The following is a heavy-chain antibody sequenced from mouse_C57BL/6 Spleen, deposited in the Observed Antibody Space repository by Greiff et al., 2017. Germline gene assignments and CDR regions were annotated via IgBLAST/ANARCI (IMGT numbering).Heavy chain of an antibody. CDR2: IRSKSNNYAT. J-gene: IGHJ4*01. Sequence: EVQLVESGGGLVQPKGSLKLSCAASGFSFNTYAMNWVRQAPGKGLEWVARIRSKSNNYATYYADSGKDRFTISRDDSESMLYLQMNNLKTEDTAMDYCVREDSSGYNAMDYWGQGTSVTVSS. D-gene: IGHD3-2*02. CDR1: GFSFNTYA. V-gene: IGHV10-1*01. CDR3: VREDSSGYNAMDY.